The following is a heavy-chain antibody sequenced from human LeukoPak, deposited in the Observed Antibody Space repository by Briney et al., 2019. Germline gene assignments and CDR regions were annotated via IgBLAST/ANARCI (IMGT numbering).Heavy chain of an antibody. D-gene: IGHD6-13*01. CDR1: GFTFSTYN. Sequence: GGSLRLSCAASGFTFSTYNMNWVRQAPGKGLEWVSSITSSSTYIYYADSVKGRFTISRDNAKNSLYLQMNSLRAEDTAVYYCARDQIAAAPFDIWGQGTMVTVSS. V-gene: IGHV3-21*01. J-gene: IGHJ3*02. CDR2: ITSSSTYI. CDR3: ARDQIAAAPFDI.